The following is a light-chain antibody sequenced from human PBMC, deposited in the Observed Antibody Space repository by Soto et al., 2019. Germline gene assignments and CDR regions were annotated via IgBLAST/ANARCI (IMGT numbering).Light chain of an antibody. CDR2: DVS. CDR3: QQYGSSPT. J-gene: IGKJ1*01. Sequence: EIVLTQSPGTLSLSPGDRATLSCRSSQSVSSSYLAWYQQKPGQAPRLLIYDVSSRATGIPDRFSGSGSGTDFPLTISRLEPEDFAVYYCQQYGSSPTFGQGTKVEIK. V-gene: IGKV3-20*01. CDR1: QSVSSSY.